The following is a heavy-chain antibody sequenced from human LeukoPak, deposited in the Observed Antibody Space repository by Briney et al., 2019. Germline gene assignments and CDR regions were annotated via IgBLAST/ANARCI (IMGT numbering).Heavy chain of an antibody. CDR2: IYHRGST. CDR1: GYPISSGYY. Sequence: PSETLSLTCTVSGYPISSGYYWGWIRQPSGKGLEWIGGIYHRGSTYYNPSLKSRVTISVDTSKNQFSLKLNSVTAADTAVYYCARYRNCGSDCYDAFDIWGQGTMVTVSS. D-gene: IGHD2-21*02. V-gene: IGHV4-38-2*02. CDR3: ARYRNCGSDCYDAFDI. J-gene: IGHJ3*02.